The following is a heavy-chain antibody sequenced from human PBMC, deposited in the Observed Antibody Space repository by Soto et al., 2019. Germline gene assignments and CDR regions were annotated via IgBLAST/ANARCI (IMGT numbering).Heavy chain of an antibody. D-gene: IGHD6-13*01. Sequence: SVKVACKASGGTFSRYRIHWVRQAPGQGLEWVGGIVPIYRTADYAQEFQGRVTITADESARTAYMELRSLKSRDTAVYYCVRDSGAKLSSSWGQGTLVTVSS. CDR2: IVPIYRTA. CDR3: VRDSGAKLSSS. V-gene: IGHV1-69*13. CDR1: GGTFSRYR. J-gene: IGHJ4*02.